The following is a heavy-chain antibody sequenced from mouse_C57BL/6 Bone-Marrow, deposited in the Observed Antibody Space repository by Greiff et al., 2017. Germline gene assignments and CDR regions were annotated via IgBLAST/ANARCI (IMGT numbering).Heavy chain of an antibody. CDR1: GFSLTSYG. CDR2: IWRGGST. D-gene: IGHD1-1*01. Sequence: QVQLQQSGPGLVQPSQSLSITCTVSGFSLTSYGVHWVRQSPGKGLEWLGVIWRGGSTDYTAAFMSRLSITKYNSKSQVFFKLNSLQADDSSIYDCDKSPYDGSSSYAMDYWGQGTSVTFSS. V-gene: IGHV2-5*01. CDR3: DKSPYDGSSSYAMDY. J-gene: IGHJ4*01.